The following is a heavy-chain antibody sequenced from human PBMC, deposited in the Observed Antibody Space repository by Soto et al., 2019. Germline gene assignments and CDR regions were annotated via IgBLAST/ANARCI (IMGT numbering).Heavy chain of an antibody. CDR1: GFTVSSNY. CDR2: IYSGGST. CDR3: ARETFHSSSSLYYYYGMDV. Sequence: PGGSLRLSCAASGFTVSSNYMSWVRQAPGRGLEWVSVIYSGGSTYYADSVKGRFTISRDNSKNTLYLQMNSLRAEDTAVYYCARETFHSSSSLYYYYGMDVWGQGTTVTVSS. D-gene: IGHD6-6*01. J-gene: IGHJ6*02. V-gene: IGHV3-53*01.